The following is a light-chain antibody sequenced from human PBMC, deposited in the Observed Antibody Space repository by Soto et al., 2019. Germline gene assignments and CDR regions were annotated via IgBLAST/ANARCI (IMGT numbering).Light chain of an antibody. J-gene: IGKJ2*01. CDR3: QQYNNWPHT. CDR2: GVS. CDR1: QSVSSK. Sequence: EMVMTPSPDTLSVSPRERATLYCRASQSVSSKLAWFQQKPGQAPSLLIYGVSTRAIGVPVRFSGSGSGTEFTLTINSLQSEDFAVYYCQQYNNWPHTFGQGSKVDIK. V-gene: IGKV3-15*01.